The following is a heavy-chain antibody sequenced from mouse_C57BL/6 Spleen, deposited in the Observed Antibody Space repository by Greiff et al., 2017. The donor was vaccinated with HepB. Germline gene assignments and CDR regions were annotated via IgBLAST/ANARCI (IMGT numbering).Heavy chain of an antibody. D-gene: IGHD1-1*01. V-gene: IGHV14-1*01. Sequence: EVKLMESGAELVRPGASVKLSCTASGFNIKDYYMHWVKQRPEQGLEWIGRIDPEDGDTEYAPKFQGKATMTADTSSNTAYLQLSSLTSEDTAVYYCTTGYYGSSYGPFAYWGQGTLVTVSA. J-gene: IGHJ3*01. CDR1: GFNIKDYY. CDR3: TTGYYGSSYGPFAY. CDR2: IDPEDGDT.